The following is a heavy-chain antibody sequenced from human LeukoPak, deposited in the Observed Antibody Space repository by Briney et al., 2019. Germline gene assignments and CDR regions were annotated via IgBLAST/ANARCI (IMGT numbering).Heavy chain of an antibody. J-gene: IGHJ4*02. V-gene: IGHV3-30*02. CDR1: GFSFITYG. Sequence: GGSLRLSCAASGFSFITYGMHWVRQAPGKGLEWVAFIQNDEIDKFYAESVKGRFTISRDNSKNTLYLQMNSLRAEDTAVYYCAKGGYSSSWRNYFDYWGQGTLVTVSS. CDR2: IQNDEIDK. D-gene: IGHD6-13*01. CDR3: AKGGYSSSWRNYFDY.